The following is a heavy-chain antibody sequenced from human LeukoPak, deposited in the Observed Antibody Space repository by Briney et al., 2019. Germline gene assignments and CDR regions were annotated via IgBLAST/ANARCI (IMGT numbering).Heavy chain of an antibody. CDR3: ARSLHERQVPRYFDY. V-gene: IGHV1-8*03. CDR1: GYTFTSYD. CDR2: MNPNSGNT. Sequence: ASVKVSCKASGYTFTSYDINWVRQATGQGLEWMGWMNPNSGNTGYAQKFQGRVTITRNTSISTAYLQWSSLKASDTAMYYCARSLHERQVPRYFDYWGQGTLVTVSS. D-gene: IGHD4-11*01. J-gene: IGHJ4*02.